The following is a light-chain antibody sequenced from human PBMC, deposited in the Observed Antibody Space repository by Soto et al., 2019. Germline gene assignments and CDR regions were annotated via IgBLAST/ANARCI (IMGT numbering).Light chain of an antibody. CDR1: QGISNY. Sequence: DIQMTQSPCSLSASVRDRVTIPCRASQGISNYLAWYQQKPGKVPKLLIYAASTLQSGVPSLFSGSGSGTDFTLTISSLQPADVATYYCQKYNGAPGGFGGGTKVEIK. V-gene: IGKV1-27*01. CDR3: QKYNGAPGG. CDR2: AAS. J-gene: IGKJ4*01.